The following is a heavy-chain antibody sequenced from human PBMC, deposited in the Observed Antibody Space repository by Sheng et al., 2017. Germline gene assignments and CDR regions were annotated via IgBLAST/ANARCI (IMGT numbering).Heavy chain of an antibody. CDR3: ARATVTTQIRTFDY. J-gene: IGHJ4*02. D-gene: IGHD4-17*01. CDR1: GFTFSSYS. V-gene: IGHV3-21*01. Sequence: EVQLVESGGGLVKPGGSLRLSCAASGFTFSSYSMNWVRQAPGKGLEWVSSITSGSRYIYYADSVQGRFTISRDNAKNSLYLQMNSPRAEDTAVYYCARATVTTQIRTFDYWGQGT. CDR2: ITSGSRYI.